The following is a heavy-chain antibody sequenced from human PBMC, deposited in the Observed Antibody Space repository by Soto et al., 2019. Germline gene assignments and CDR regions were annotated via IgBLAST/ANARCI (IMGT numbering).Heavy chain of an antibody. CDR1: GFTFSTYA. J-gene: IGHJ5*02. V-gene: IGHV3-23*01. CDR3: ARDHHNYDSSGLIYFDP. Sequence: GSLRLSCAASGFTFSTYAMAWVRQAPGKGLEWVSGVSASGLNTDYADPVKGRFYISRDNAKNSVYLQLNSLRAEDTAVYYCARDHHNYDSSGLIYFDPWGQGTLVTVSS. D-gene: IGHD3-22*01. CDR2: VSASGLNT.